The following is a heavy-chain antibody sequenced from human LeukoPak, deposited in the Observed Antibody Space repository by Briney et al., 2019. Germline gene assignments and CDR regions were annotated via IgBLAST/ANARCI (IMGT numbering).Heavy chain of an antibody. CDR3: ARVRKRFGEFDY. V-gene: IGHV1-69*06. Sequence: SVKVSCKASGGTFSNYAISWVRQAPGQGLEWMGGIIPIFGTANYAQKFRGRVTITADKSTRTAYMELSRLRSDNTAVYYCARVRKRFGEFDYWGQGTLVTVSS. CDR2: IIPIFGTA. J-gene: IGHJ4*02. CDR1: GGTFSNYA. D-gene: IGHD3-10*01.